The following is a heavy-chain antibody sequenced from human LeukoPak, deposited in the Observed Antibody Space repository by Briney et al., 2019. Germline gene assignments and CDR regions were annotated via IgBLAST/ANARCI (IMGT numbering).Heavy chain of an antibody. CDR2: ISAYNGNT. D-gene: IGHD1-7*01. V-gene: IGHV1-18*01. J-gene: IGHJ6*02. Sequence: ASVKVSCKASGYTFTSYGISWVRQAPGQGLEWMGRISAYNGNTNYAQKLQGRVTMTTDTSTSTAYMELRSLRSDDTAVYYCARDRRLELLSFYCYYGMDVWGQGTTVTVSS. CDR3: ARDRRLELLSFYCYYGMDV. CDR1: GYTFTSYG.